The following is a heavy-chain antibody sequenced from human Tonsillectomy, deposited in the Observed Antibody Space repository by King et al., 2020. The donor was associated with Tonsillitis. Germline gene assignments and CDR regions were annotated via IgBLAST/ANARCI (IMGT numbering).Heavy chain of an antibody. D-gene: IGHD3-10*01. CDR3: ARDRGIKAYYYYAMDV. J-gene: IGHJ6*02. CDR2: INQDGSEK. Sequence: EQLVQSGGGLVQPGGSLRLSCAASGFSFSNYWMSWVRQAPGKGLEWVANINQDGSEKYYVDSVKGRFTISRDNAKNSLYLQMYSLRAEDTAVYYCARDRGIKAYYYYAMDVWGQGTTVTVSS. V-gene: IGHV3-7*01. CDR1: GFSFSNYW.